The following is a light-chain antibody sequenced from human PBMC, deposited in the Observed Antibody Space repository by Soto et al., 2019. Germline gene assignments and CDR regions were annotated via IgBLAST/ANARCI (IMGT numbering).Light chain of an antibody. J-gene: IGLJ3*02. CDR2: EVS. CDR1: SSDVGGYNY. Sequence: QSALTQPASVSGSPGQSITISCTGTSSDVGGYNYVSWYQQHPGKAPKLMISEVSDRPSGISNRFSGSKSGNTASLTISGLQAEDEADYYCSSYTSSGTHWVFGGGTKLTVL. CDR3: SSYTSSGTHWV. V-gene: IGLV2-14*01.